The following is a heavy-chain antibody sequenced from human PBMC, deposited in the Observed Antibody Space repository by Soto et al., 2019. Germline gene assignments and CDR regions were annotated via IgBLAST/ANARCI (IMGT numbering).Heavy chain of an antibody. J-gene: IGHJ4*02. CDR3: ARGRGDY. CDR2: IKQNGREK. D-gene: IGHD3-16*01. CDR1: GFTFSSYW. Sequence: GGSLRLSCVASGFTFSSYWMSWVRQAPGKGLEWVANIKQNGREKLYVDSVKGRFTISRDNAKNALYLQMNSLRAEDTAVYYCARGRGDYWGLGTLVTVSS. V-gene: IGHV3-7*04.